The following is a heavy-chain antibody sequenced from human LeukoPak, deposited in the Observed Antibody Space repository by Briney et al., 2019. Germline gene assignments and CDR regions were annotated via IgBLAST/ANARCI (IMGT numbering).Heavy chain of an antibody. V-gene: IGHV3-21*01. CDR1: GFAFSSYT. Sequence: GSLRLSCATSGFAFSSYTMNWVRQAPGKGLEWVSSISSSSIYRYSADSVKGRFTISRDNAKNTLYLQMNSLRAEDTAVYYCARDSVYSSGFPDYWGQGILVTVSS. CDR3: ARDSVYSSGFPDY. CDR2: ISSSSIYR. D-gene: IGHD6-19*01. J-gene: IGHJ4*02.